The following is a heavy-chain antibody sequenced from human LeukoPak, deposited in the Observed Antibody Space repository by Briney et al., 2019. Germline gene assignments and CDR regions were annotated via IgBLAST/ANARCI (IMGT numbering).Heavy chain of an antibody. J-gene: IGHJ6*02. CDR2: ISAYNGNT. D-gene: IGHD3-22*01. V-gene: IGHV1-18*01. CDR1: GYTFTSYG. CDR3: ARATLYYYDSSGYPYYYYGMDV. Sequence: ASVKVSCKASGYTFTSYGISWVRQAPGQGLEWMGWISAYNGNTNYAQKLQGRVTMTTDTSTSTAYMELRSLRSDDTAVYYCARATLYYYDSSGYPYYYYGMDVWGQGTTVTVSS.